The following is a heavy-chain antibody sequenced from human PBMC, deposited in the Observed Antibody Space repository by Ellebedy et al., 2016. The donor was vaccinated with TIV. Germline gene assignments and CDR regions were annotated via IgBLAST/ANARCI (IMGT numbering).Heavy chain of an antibody. J-gene: IGHJ4*02. Sequence: GESLKISCAASGFAVSSNYMTWVRQAPGRGLEWVSLIYSDGNTNYADSVRGRFTISRDSSKNTLDLQMNSLRVEDTAVYYCAIHGAGRKDLSDWYRQENWDFDYWGLGTLVTVSS. D-gene: IGHD3-9*01. CDR1: GFAVSSNY. CDR2: IYSDGNT. V-gene: IGHV3-66*04. CDR3: AIHGAGRKDLSDWYRQENWDFDY.